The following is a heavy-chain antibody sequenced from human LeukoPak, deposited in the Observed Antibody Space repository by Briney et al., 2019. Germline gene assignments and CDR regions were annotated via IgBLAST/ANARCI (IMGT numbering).Heavy chain of an antibody. CDR2: INSDGSST. V-gene: IGHV3-74*01. D-gene: IGHD6-13*01. CDR1: GFTFSNYW. CDR3: ARDGSSRSNWLDP. Sequence: GGSLRLSCAASGFTFSNYWMHWVRQAPGKGLVWVSRINSDGSSTSYADSVKGRFTISRDNAKNTLYLQMNSLRAEDTAVYYCARDGSSRSNWLDPWGQGTLVTVSS. J-gene: IGHJ5*02.